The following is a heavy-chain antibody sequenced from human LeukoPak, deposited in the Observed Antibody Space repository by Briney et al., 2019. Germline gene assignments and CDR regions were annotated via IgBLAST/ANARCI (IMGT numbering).Heavy chain of an antibody. Sequence: GGSLRLSCAASGFNFANHAMHWVRQAPGKGLEWVSGISWSSGSIGYADSVKGRFTISRDNAKSSLYLQMNTLRPEDTALYYCAKDIGVGATMNAFDIWGQGTMVTVSS. CDR3: AKDIGVGATMNAFDI. V-gene: IGHV3-9*01. J-gene: IGHJ3*02. CDR2: ISWSSGSI. D-gene: IGHD1-26*01. CDR1: GFNFANHA.